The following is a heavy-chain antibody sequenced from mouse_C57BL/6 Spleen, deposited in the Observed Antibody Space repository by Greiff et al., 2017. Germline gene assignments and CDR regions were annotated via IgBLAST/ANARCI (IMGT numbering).Heavy chain of an antibody. V-gene: IGHV5-9-1*02. D-gene: IGHD2-2*01. J-gene: IGHJ4*01. Sequence: EVKVEESGEGLVKPGGSLKLSCAASGFTFSSYAMSWVRQTPEKRLEWVAYISSGGDYIYYADTVKGRFTISRDNARNTLYLQMSSLKSEDTAMYYCTREGGGGYYYAMDYWGQGTSVTVSS. CDR2: ISSGGDYI. CDR1: GFTFSSYA. CDR3: TREGGGGYYYAMDY.